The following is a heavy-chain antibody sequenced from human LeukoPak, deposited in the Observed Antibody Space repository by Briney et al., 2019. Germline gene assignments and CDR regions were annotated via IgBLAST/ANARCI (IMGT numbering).Heavy chain of an antibody. CDR1: GFTFSDYY. CDR2: ISSSGSTI. J-gene: IGHJ6*03. Sequence: AGGSLRLSCAASGFTFSDYYMSWIRQAPGKGLEWVSFISSSGSTIYYADSVKGRFTISRDNAKNSLYQQMNSLRAEDTAVYYCARDLRYYYMDVWGKGTTVTVSS. CDR3: ARDLRYYYMDV. V-gene: IGHV3-11*04.